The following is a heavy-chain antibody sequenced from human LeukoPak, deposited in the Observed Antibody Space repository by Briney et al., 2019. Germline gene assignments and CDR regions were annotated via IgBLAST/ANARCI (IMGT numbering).Heavy chain of an antibody. J-gene: IGHJ6*02. CDR1: GGSISSYY. CDR2: IYSSGDT. Sequence: SETLSLTCTVSGGSISSYYWSWIRQPPGKGLEWIGYIYSSGDTSYNPSLKSRVTISVDTSKNQFSLNLRSVTAADTAVYYCARDHSSGFFGMDVWGQGTTVTVSS. CDR3: ARDHSSGFFGMDV. D-gene: IGHD6-19*01. V-gene: IGHV4-59*01.